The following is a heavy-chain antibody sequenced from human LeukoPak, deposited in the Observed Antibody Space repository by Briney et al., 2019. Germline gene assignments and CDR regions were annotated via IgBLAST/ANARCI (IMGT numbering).Heavy chain of an antibody. J-gene: IGHJ3*02. D-gene: IGHD2-2*02. CDR1: GGSISSGDYY. V-gene: IGHV4-30-4*08. CDR2: IYYSGRT. Sequence: SETLSLTCTVSGGSISSGDYYWSWIRQPPGKGLEWIGYIYYSGRTYYNPSLKSRVTISVHTSKNQFSLKLSSVTAADTAVYYCARGRYCSSTSCYIPHDAFDIWGQGTMVTVSS. CDR3: ARGRYCSSTSCYIPHDAFDI.